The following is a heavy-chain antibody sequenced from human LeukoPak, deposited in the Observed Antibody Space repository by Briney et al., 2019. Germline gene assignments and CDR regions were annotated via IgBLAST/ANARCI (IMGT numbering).Heavy chain of an antibody. J-gene: IGHJ4*02. CDR3: GRVSSADY. CDR1: GYTFTGYY. Sequence: ASVKVSCKAPGYTFTGYYMHWVRQAPGQGLEWMGWINPNSGGTNYAQKFQGRVTMTRDTSTSTAYMELSSLRSEDTAMYYCGRVSSADYWGQGTLVTVSS. V-gene: IGHV1-2*02. CDR2: INPNSGGT. D-gene: IGHD3-10*01.